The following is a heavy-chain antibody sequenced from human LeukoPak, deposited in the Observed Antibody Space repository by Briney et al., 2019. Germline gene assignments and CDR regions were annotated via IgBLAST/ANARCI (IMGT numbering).Heavy chain of an antibody. CDR1: GFTFSSYG. Sequence: GGSLRLSCAASGFTFSSYGMHWVRQAPGKGLEWVAVISYDGSNKYYADSVKGRFTISRDNSKNTLYLQMNSLGAEDTAVYYCAKDLTHFDYWGQGTLVTVSS. J-gene: IGHJ4*02. CDR2: ISYDGSNK. V-gene: IGHV3-30*18. CDR3: AKDLTHFDY.